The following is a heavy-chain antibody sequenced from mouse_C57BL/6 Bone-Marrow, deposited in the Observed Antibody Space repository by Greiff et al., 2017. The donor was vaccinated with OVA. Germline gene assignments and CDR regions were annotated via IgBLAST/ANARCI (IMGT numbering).Heavy chain of an antibody. Sequence: VQLKESGGGLVKPGGSLKLSCAASGFTFSSYAMSWVRQTPEKRLEWVATISDGGSYTYYPDNVKGRFTISRDNAKNNLYLQMRHLKSEDTAMYYCARALWDGAMDYWGQGTSVTVSS. J-gene: IGHJ4*01. CDR1: GFTFSSYA. CDR2: ISDGGSYT. D-gene: IGHD4-1*01. CDR3: ARALWDGAMDY. V-gene: IGHV5-4*01.